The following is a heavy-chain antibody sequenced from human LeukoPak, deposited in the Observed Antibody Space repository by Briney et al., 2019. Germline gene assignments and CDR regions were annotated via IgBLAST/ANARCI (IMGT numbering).Heavy chain of an antibody. J-gene: IGHJ6*02. D-gene: IGHD3-3*01. CDR2: INPNSVGT. CDR1: GYTFTGYY. CDR3: ARDRGADYDFWSGYYSSYYYYGMDV. V-gene: IGHV1-2*02. Sequence: ASVKVSCKASGYTFTGYYMHWVRQAPGQGLEWMGWINPNSVGTNYAQKFQGRVTMTRDTSISTAYMELSRLRSDDTAVYYCARDRGADYDFWSGYYSSYYYYGMDVWGQGTTVTVSS.